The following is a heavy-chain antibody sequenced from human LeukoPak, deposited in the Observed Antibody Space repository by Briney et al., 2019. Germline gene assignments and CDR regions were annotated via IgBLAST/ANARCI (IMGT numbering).Heavy chain of an antibody. D-gene: IGHD2-2*02. Sequence: SETLSLTCTVSGVSISSYYWSWIRQPAGKGLEWIGRIYTSGSTNYNPSLKSRVTMSVDTSKNQFSLKLSSVTAADTAVYYCARRIQCSSTSCYTHDYWGQGTLVTVSS. CDR1: GVSISSYY. J-gene: IGHJ4*02. CDR2: IYTSGST. CDR3: ARRIQCSSTSCYTHDY. V-gene: IGHV4-4*07.